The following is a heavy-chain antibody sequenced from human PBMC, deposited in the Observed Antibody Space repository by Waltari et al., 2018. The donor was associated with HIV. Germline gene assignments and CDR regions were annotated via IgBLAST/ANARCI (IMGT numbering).Heavy chain of an antibody. CDR3: ARGIHIMVVSAPMAFDV. CDR1: GHRPSSHS. CDR2: SSASNGNT. J-gene: IGHJ3*01. D-gene: IGHD2-21*01. V-gene: IGHV1-18*04. Sequence: QVQLVQTGAEVKKPGCSVKVSCATSGHRPSSHSHYRVRQAPGQGLEWMGWSSASNGNTKYAEKFQGRLTLTTDTITTIAYLELRNLRSDDTARYYCARGIHIMVVSAPMAFDVWGQGTLVTVSS.